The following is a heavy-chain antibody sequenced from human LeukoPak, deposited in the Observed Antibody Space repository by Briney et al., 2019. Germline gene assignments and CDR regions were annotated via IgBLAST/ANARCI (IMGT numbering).Heavy chain of an antibody. CDR3: AKDLRLPKYSSGWYYFDY. Sequence: GGSLRLSCAASGFTFSSYGMHWVRQAPGKGLEWVAFIRYDGSNKYYADSVKGRFTISRDNSKNTLYLQMNSLRAEDTAVYYCAKDLRLPKYSSGWYYFDYWGQGTLVTVSS. CDR1: GFTFSSYG. J-gene: IGHJ4*02. D-gene: IGHD6-19*01. V-gene: IGHV3-30*02. CDR2: IRYDGSNK.